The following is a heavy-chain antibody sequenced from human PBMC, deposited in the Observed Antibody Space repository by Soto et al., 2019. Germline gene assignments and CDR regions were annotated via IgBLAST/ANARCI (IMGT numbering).Heavy chain of an antibody. CDR3: ARSSSGRGRKFDF. Sequence: SGPTLVNPTQTLTLTCTFSGFSLSTSGMCVSWIRQPPGKALEWLARIDWDDDKYYSTSLKTRLTISKDTSKNQVVLTMTNMDPVDIATYYGARSSSGRGRKFDFWAQGNLVTVSS. CDR1: GFSLSTSGMC. D-gene: IGHD6-25*01. J-gene: IGHJ4*02. V-gene: IGHV2-70*11. CDR2: IDWDDDK.